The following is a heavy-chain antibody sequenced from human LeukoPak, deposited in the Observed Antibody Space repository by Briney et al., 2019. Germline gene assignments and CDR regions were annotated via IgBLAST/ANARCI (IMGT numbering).Heavy chain of an antibody. D-gene: IGHD4-23*01. Sequence: AGGSLRLSCAASGFTFSSYGMHWVRQAPGKGLEWVAVISYDGSNKYYADSVKGRFTISRDNSKNTLYLQMNSLRAEDTAVYYCAKLRVVTPRNAFDIWGQGTMVTVSS. V-gene: IGHV3-30*18. CDR1: GFTFSSYG. CDR2: ISYDGSNK. CDR3: AKLRVVTPRNAFDI. J-gene: IGHJ3*02.